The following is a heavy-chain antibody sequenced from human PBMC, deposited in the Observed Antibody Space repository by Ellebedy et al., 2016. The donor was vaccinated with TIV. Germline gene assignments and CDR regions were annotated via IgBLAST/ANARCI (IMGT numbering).Heavy chain of an antibody. CDR1: GYSFSTYW. Sequence: GESLKISCKGSGYSFSTYWIGWVRQMPGKGLEWMGIIFPGDSDTRYSPSFQGQVTISADKSIRTAYLQWGSLKASDTSIYYCARLDTQYYDFWTGYSEGWYFDLWGRGTLVTVSS. CDR2: IFPGDSDT. J-gene: IGHJ2*01. V-gene: IGHV5-51*01. D-gene: IGHD3-3*01. CDR3: ARLDTQYYDFWTGYSEGWYFDL.